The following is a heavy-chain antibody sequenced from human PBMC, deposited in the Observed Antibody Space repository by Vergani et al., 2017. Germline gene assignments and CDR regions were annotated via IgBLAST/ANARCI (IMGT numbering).Heavy chain of an antibody. CDR2: INPNSGDT. Sequence: QEQLVQSGAEVKKPGASVRVSCKASGYKFIDFFIHWVRQAPGQGLEWMGWINPNSGDTNYAQRFQGRVTMTRDSIDTAYMEVSSLTSDDTAVFYCARAESTDPISTSFDFWAREPWSPSPQ. D-gene: IGHD2-2*01. CDR3: ARAESTDPISTSFDF. CDR1: GYKFIDFF. V-gene: IGHV1-2*02. J-gene: IGHJ4*02.